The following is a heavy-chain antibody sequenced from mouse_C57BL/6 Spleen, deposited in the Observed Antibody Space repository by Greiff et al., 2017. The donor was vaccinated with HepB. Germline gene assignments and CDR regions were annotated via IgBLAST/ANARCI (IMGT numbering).Heavy chain of an antibody. Sequence: QVQLQQPGAELVKPGASVKLSCKASGYTFTSYWMHWVKQRPGRGLEWIGRIDPNSGGTKYNEKFKSKATLTVDKPSITAYMQLSSLTSEDSAVYYCARPLYYSNGYYYAMDYWGQGTSVTVSS. J-gene: IGHJ4*01. V-gene: IGHV1-72*01. D-gene: IGHD2-5*01. CDR3: ARPLYYSNGYYYAMDY. CDR2: IDPNSGGT. CDR1: GYTFTSYW.